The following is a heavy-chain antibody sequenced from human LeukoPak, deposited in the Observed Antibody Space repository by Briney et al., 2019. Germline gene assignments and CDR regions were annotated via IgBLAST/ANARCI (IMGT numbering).Heavy chain of an antibody. J-gene: IGHJ5*02. V-gene: IGHV6-1*01. CDR3: ARGPKTGWFDH. CDR2: TYYRSKWYT. Sequence: SQTLSLTCAISGDSISSTSTAWHWIRQSPSRGLEWLGRTYYRSKWYTDYAESVKSRLVINPDTSKNEFLLQMTSVTSSDTAIYFCARGPKTGWFDHWGQGTLVTVSS. CDR1: GDSISSTSTA. D-gene: IGHD3-9*01.